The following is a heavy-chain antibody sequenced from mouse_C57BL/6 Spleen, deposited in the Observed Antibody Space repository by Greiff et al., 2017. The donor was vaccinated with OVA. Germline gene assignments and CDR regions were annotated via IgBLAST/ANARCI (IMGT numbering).Heavy chain of an antibody. Sequence: EVQLQQSGPELVKPGASVKISCKASGYTFTDYYMNWVKQSHGKSLEWIGDINPNNGGTSYNQKFKGKATLTVDKSSSTAYMELRSLTSEDSAVYYCAREDGVTTRFAYWGQGTLVTVSA. CDR2: INPNNGGT. D-gene: IGHD2-2*01. CDR1: GYTFTDYY. CDR3: AREDGVTTRFAY. V-gene: IGHV1-26*01. J-gene: IGHJ3*01.